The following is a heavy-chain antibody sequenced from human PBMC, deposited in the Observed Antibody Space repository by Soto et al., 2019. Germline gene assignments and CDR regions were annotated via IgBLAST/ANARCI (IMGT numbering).Heavy chain of an antibody. CDR3: TTYHDFWGGHTPL. CDR1: GFSISNAW. Sequence: EVQLVESGGGLVKPGGSLRLSCAASGFSISNAWMHWVRQAPGKGLEWVGRVKSKADGGTADYAAPVNGRFTISKDDSKMTQNRQMNSLKTEDTAAYYCTTYHDFWGGHTPLWGQGTMVTVSS. CDR2: VKSKADGGTA. D-gene: IGHD3-3*01. J-gene: IGHJ4*02. V-gene: IGHV3-15*07.